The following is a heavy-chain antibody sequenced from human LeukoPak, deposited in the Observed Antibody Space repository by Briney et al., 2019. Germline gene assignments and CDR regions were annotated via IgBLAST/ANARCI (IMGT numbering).Heavy chain of an antibody. Sequence: GGSLRLSCAASGFTFSSYAMHWVRQAPGKGLEWVAVISYDGSNQYYADSVKGRFTISRDDSKNTLYLQMNSLRAEDTAIYYCAKFTRTLVRGALVNWGQGTLVTVSS. V-gene: IGHV3-30*04. D-gene: IGHD3-10*01. CDR3: AKFTRTLVRGALVN. CDR1: GFTFSSYA. J-gene: IGHJ4*02. CDR2: ISYDGSNQ.